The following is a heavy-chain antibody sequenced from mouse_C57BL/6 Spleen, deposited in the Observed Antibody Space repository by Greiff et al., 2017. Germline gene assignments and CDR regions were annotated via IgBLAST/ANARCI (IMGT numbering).Heavy chain of an antibody. V-gene: IGHV1-74*01. D-gene: IGHD1-1*01. J-gene: IGHJ3*01. CDR3: AIHYYYGSSYEGFAY. CDR2: IHPSDSDT. Sequence: QVQLKQPGAELVKPGASVKVSCKASGYTFTSYWMHWVKQRPGQGLEWIGRIHPSDSDTNYNQKFKGKATLTVDKSSSTAYMQLSSLTSEDSAVYYCAIHYYYGSSYEGFAYWGQGTLVTVSA. CDR1: GYTFTSYW.